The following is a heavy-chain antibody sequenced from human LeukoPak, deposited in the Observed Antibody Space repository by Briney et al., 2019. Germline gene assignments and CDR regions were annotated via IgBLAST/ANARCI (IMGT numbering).Heavy chain of an antibody. CDR3: ARDRYSSTTEYGMDV. D-gene: IGHD6-19*01. J-gene: IGHJ6*02. CDR1: GGSISSYY. CDR2: IYYSGST. Sequence: PSETLSLTFTVSGGSISSYYWSWIRQPPGKGLEWIGYIYYSGSTNYNPSLKSRVTISVDTSKNQFSLKLSSVTAADTAVYYCARDRYSSTTEYGMDVWGQGTTVTVSS. V-gene: IGHV4-59*01.